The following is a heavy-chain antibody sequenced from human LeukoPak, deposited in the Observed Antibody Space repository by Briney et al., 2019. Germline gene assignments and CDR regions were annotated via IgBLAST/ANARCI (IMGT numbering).Heavy chain of an antibody. J-gene: IGHJ4*02. CDR3: ARDITVAGNRFDY. Sequence: ASVKVSCKASGGTFSSYAISWVRQAPGQGLEWMGGIIPIFGTANYAQKFQGRVTITTDESTSTAYMELSSLRSEDTAVYYCARDITVAGNRFDYWGQGTLVTASS. CDR1: GGTFSSYA. D-gene: IGHD6-19*01. CDR2: IIPIFGTA. V-gene: IGHV1-69*05.